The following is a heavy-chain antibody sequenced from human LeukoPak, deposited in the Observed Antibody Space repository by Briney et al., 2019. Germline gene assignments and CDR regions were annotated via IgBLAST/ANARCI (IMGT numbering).Heavy chain of an antibody. CDR3: ARDFNLPDSGSYFNWFDP. CDR2: IYTSGST. CDR1: GGSISSYY. J-gene: IGHJ5*02. Sequence: SETLSLTCTVSGGSISSYYWSWIRQPAGKGLEWIGRIYTSGSTNYNPSLKSRVTMSVDTSKNQFSLKLSSVTAADTAVYYCARDFNLPDSGSYFNWFDPWGQETLVTVSS. V-gene: IGHV4-4*07. D-gene: IGHD1-26*01.